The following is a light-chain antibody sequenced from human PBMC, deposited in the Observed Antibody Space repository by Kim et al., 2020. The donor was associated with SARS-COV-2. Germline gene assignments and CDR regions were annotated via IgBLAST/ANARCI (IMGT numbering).Light chain of an antibody. V-gene: IGLV4-69*01. CDR2: LNSDGSH. CDR3: QTWGTGIRV. CDR1: SGHSSYA. Sequence: AAVKITCTLSSGHSSYAIAWHQQQPEKGPWYLMKLNSDGSHSKGDGIPDRFSGSTAGAERYLTISSLQSEDEADYYCQTWGTGIRVFGGGTQLTVL. J-gene: IGLJ3*02.